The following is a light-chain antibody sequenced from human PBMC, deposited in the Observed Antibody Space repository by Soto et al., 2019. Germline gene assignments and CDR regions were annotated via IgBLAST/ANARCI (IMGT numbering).Light chain of an antibody. CDR1: SSDVGGYNY. CDR2: DVS. V-gene: IGLV2-14*01. J-gene: IGLJ7*01. CDR3: SSYTSSSTPPV. Sequence: QSALTQPASVSGSPGQSITISRTGTSSDVGGYNYVSWYQQHPGKAPKLMIYDVSNRPSGVSNRFSGSKSGNTASLTISGLQAEDEADYYCSSYTSSSTPPVFGGGTKLTVL.